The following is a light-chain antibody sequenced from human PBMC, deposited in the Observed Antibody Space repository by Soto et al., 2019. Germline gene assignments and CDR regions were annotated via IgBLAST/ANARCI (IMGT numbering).Light chain of an antibody. J-gene: IGLJ1*01. CDR1: SSNIGAGYD. CDR3: HSYDISLTGYV. V-gene: IGLV1-40*01. Sequence: QSVLTQPPSVSGAPGQSVTISCIGSSSNIGAGYDAQWYQQLPGTAPKPLIYGNNNRPSGVPDRFPGSKSGTSASLAITGLQAEDEADYYCHSYDISLTGYVLGTGTKVTVL. CDR2: GNN.